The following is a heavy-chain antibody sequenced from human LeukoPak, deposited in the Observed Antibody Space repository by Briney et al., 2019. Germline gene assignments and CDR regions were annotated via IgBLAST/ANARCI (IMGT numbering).Heavy chain of an antibody. CDR3: ARAEGDSSSWYRY. J-gene: IGHJ4*02. CDR2: MSSSSNYI. Sequence: GGSLRLSCAASGFTFSSYSMNWVRQAPGKGLEWVSSMSSSSNYIYYADSVKGRFTISRDNVKNSLYLQMNSLRAEDTAVYYCARAEGDSSSWYRYWGQGTLVTVSS. V-gene: IGHV3-21*01. D-gene: IGHD6-13*01. CDR1: GFTFSSYS.